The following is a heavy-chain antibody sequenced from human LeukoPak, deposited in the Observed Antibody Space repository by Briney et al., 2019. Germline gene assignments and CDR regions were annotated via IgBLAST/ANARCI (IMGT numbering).Heavy chain of an antibody. V-gene: IGHV1-18*01. CDR3: ARDSSGSPNWFDP. CDR2: ISAYNGNT. J-gene: IGHJ5*02. CDR1: GYPFRNYD. Sequence: GASVKVSCKTSGYPFRNYDISWVRQAPGQGLEWMGWISAYNGNTNYAQKLQGRVTMTTDTSTSTAYMELRSLRSDDTAVYYCARDSSGSPNWFDPWGQGTLVTVSS. D-gene: IGHD3-22*01.